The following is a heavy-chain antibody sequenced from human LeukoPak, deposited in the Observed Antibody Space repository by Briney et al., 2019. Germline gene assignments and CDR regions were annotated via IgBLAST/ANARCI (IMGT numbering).Heavy chain of an antibody. CDR1: GSTFSNYG. V-gene: IGHV3-30*02. CDR2: IGYDGSSK. D-gene: IGHD6-19*01. CDR3: AKELGWLGGLFDI. J-gene: IGHJ3*02. Sequence: GGSLRLSCAASGSTFSNYGIHWVRQAPGKGLDWVAFIGYDGSSKYYVESVKGRFTISRDNSKNTLYLQMNSLRAEDTAVYYCAKELGWLGGLFDIGGQGMRFTVSS.